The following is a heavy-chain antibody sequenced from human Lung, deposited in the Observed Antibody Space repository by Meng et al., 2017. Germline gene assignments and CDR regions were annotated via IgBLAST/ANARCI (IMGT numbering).Heavy chain of an antibody. CDR3: TNDRLNH. V-gene: IGHV3-30*01. CDR2: ISYDGSNK. J-gene: IGHJ1*01. Sequence: VQLVGSGGGGVQPGRSLRLSCAASGFTFSSYAMHWVRQAPGKGLEWVAVISYDGSNKYYADSVKGRFTISRDNSKNTLYLQMNSLRAEDTAFYYCTNDRLNHWGQGALVTVSS. D-gene: IGHD1-1*01. CDR1: GFTFSSYA.